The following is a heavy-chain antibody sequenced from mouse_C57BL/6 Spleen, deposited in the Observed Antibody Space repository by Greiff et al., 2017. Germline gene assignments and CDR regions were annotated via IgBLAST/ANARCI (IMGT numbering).Heavy chain of an antibody. Sequence: EVQRVESGGGLVQPGGSMKLSCVASGFTFSNYWMNWVRQSPEKGLEWVAQIRLKSGNYATHSAESVKGRFTISRDDSKSSVYLQTDNSGVEDTGIYYCTEGYGSSSGYWGQGTTVTVSS. CDR2: IRLKSGNYAT. V-gene: IGHV6-3*01. J-gene: IGHJ2*01. D-gene: IGHD1-1*01. CDR1: GFTFSNYW. CDR3: TEGYGSSSGY.